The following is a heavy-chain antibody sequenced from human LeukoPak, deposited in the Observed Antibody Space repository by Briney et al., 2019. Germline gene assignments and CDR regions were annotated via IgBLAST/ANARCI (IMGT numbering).Heavy chain of an antibody. D-gene: IGHD6-19*01. Sequence: SETLSLTCTVSGGSISSYYWSWIRQPPGKGLEWIGSIYYSGSTYYNPSLKSRVTISADTSKNQFSLKLSSVTAADTAVYYCARHSGSSGWYLFDYWGQGTLVTVSS. CDR1: GGSISSYY. V-gene: IGHV4-59*05. CDR2: IYYSGST. CDR3: ARHSGSSGWYLFDY. J-gene: IGHJ4*02.